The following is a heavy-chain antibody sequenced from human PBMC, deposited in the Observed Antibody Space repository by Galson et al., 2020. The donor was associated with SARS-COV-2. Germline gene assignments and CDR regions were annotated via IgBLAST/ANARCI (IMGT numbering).Heavy chain of an antibody. CDR2: IYPSGST. CDR3: AGQGVNMIVLVTVPGWYFDL. J-gene: IGHJ2*01. Sequence: SETLSLTCAVSRYSISTTNYWGWVRQPPGKGLEWIGSIYPSGSTYYNPSLKSRVTISVDTSKNQFSLRLDSVTAADTALYYCAGQGVNMIVLVTVPGWYFDLWGRGTLVTVSS. V-gene: IGHV4-38-2*01. D-gene: IGHD3-22*01. CDR1: RYSISTTNY.